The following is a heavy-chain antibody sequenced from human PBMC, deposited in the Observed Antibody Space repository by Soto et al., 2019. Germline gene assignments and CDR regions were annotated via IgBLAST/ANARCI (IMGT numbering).Heavy chain of an antibody. CDR3: AANDYGAPGAFDI. CDR2: IWYDGSNK. V-gene: IGHV3-33*01. D-gene: IGHD4-17*01. J-gene: IGHJ3*02. Sequence: LGGSLRLSCAASGFTFSSYGMHWVRQAPGKGLEWVAVIWYDGSNKYYADSVRGRFTISRDNSKNTLYLQMNSLRAEDTAVYYCAANDYGAPGAFDIWGQGTMVTVSS. CDR1: GFTFSSYG.